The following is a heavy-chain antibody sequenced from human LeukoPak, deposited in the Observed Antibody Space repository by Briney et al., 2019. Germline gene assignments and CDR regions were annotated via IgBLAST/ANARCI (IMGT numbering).Heavy chain of an antibody. Sequence: PGGSLRLSCAASGFTFSSYAMHWVRQAPGKGLEWVAVISYDGSNKYYADSVKGRFTISRDNSKNTLYLQMNSLRAEDTAVYYCAGGDSVNRYYESSGYFNWFDPWGQGTLVTVSS. CDR2: ISYDGSNK. V-gene: IGHV3-30-3*01. CDR1: GFTFSSYA. D-gene: IGHD3-22*01. CDR3: AGGDSVNRYYESSGYFNWFDP. J-gene: IGHJ5*02.